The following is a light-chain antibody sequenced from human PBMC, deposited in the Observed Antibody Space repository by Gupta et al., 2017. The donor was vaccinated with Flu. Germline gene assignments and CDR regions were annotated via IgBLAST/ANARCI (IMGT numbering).Light chain of an antibody. CDR1: QEISNY. J-gene: IGKJ2*01. Sequence: PSSLSASVGDRVTITCQASQEISNYLNWYQQKPGKAPKLLIYDASKVETGVPSRFSGSGSGTDFTFTISSLQPEDIATYYCQQEDNLPQAFGQGTKMEIK. V-gene: IGKV1-33*01. CDR3: QQEDNLPQA. CDR2: DAS.